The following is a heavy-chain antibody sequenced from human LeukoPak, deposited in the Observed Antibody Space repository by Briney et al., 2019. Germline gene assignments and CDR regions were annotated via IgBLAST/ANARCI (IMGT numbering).Heavy chain of an antibody. D-gene: IGHD6-6*01. CDR2: VSGSGGSI. CDR3: AKDREQLVFDY. CDR1: GFTFSSYA. J-gene: IGHJ4*02. V-gene: IGHV3-23*01. Sequence: GGSLRLSCAASGFTFSSYAMSWVRQAPGKGLEWVSVVSGSGGSIYYADSVKGRFTISRDNSKNTLYLQMNSLRAEDTAAYYCAKDREQLVFDYWGQGTLVTVSS.